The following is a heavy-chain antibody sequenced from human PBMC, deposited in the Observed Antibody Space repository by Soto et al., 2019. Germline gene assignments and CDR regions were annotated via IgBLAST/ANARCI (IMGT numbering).Heavy chain of an antibody. V-gene: IGHV3-7*01. D-gene: IGHD3-3*01. CDR1: GFTFSSYA. CDR3: ARVNYDFWPRDMDV. CDR2: IKQDGSEK. J-gene: IGHJ6*03. Sequence: GGSLRLSCAASGFTFSSYAMSWVRQAPGKGLEWVANIKQDGSEKYYVDSVKGRFTISRDNAKNSLYLQMNSLRAEDTAVYYCARVNYDFWPRDMDVWGKGTTVTVSS.